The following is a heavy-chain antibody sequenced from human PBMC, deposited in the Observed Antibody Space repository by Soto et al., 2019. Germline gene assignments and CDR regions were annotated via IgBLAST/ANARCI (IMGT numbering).Heavy chain of an antibody. V-gene: IGHV3-74*01. J-gene: IGHJ6*03. D-gene: IGHD2-15*01. CDR3: ARGDCVGGSCYSLAGSFYYYMDV. Sequence: EVKLVESGGGLAQPGGSLRLSCEASGFTFSNYWMYWVRQAPGQGLEWVSRINSDGSVSRYADSVKGRLTISRDNVKNTLYLQMNSLRVEDTAVYYCARGDCVGGSCYSLAGSFYYYMDVWGKGTTVTVFS. CDR2: INSDGSVS. CDR1: GFTFSNYW.